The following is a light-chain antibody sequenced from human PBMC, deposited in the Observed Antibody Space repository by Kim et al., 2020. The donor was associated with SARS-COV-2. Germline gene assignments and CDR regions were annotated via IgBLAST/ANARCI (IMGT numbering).Light chain of an antibody. Sequence: QSALTQPPSASGSPGQSVTISCTATSNDVGGYDYVSWYQHHPGKAPKLMIYEVSKRPSGVSNRFSGSKSGNTASLTISGLQAEDEADYYCSSYAGSNNVVFGTGTKLTVL. CDR2: EVS. V-gene: IGLV2-8*01. CDR1: SNDVGGYDY. CDR3: SSYAGSNNVV. J-gene: IGLJ2*01.